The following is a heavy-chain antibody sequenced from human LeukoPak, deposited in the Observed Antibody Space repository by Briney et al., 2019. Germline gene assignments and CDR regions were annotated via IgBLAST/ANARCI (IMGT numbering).Heavy chain of an antibody. V-gene: IGHV1-18*01. CDR3: ARVIRIVEELYYYDSSGYYYPDY. J-gene: IGHJ4*02. CDR1: GYTFTSYG. D-gene: IGHD3-22*01. Sequence: ASVKVSCKASGYTFTSYGISWVRQAPGQGLEWMGWISAYNGNTNYAQKLQGRVTMTTDTSTSTAYMELRSLRSDDTAVYYCARVIRIVEELYYYDSSGYYYPDYWGQGTLVTVSS. CDR2: ISAYNGNT.